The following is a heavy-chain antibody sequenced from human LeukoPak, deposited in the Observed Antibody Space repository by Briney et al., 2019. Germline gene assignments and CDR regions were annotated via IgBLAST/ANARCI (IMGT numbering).Heavy chain of an antibody. CDR2: ICAGDSDT. V-gene: IGHV5-51*01. CDR1: GDKFSSYW. D-gene: IGHD2-21*01. Sequence: GDSLKISCQVSGDKFSSYWIAWVRQIPGQGLEWMGIICAGDSDTRYRPAFKGQITISVDKSINTAYLQWHSLQESDTAMYYCARHYVELSAYYSYIDFWGTGTTVIVS. J-gene: IGHJ6*03. CDR3: ARHYVELSAYYSYIDF.